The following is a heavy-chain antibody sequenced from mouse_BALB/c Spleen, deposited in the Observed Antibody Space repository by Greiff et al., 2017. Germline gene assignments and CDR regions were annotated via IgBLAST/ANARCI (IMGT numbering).Heavy chain of an antibody. J-gene: IGHJ4*01. Sequence: EVQLQQSGPELVKPGASVKISCKASGYSFTGYYMHWVKQSHVKSLEWIGRINPNNGGTIYNQKFKGKATLTVDKSSSTAYMELRSLTSEDTAVYYCAREYGNYPYYAMDYWGQGTSVTVSS. CDR1: GYSFTGYY. V-gene: IGHV1-18*01. CDR3: AREYGNYPYYAMDY. CDR2: INPNNGGT. D-gene: IGHD2-10*02.